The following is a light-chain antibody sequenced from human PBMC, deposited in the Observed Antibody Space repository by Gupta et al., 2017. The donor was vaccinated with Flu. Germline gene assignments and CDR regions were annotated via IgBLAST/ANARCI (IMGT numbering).Light chain of an antibody. V-gene: IGKV3D-15*01. Sequence: EIVMTQSPATLSVSPGERATLSCRASQSVNNNLAWYQQKPGQAPRLLIYGASSRDTGIPARFSGSGSGTELTLTISSRQSEDFAVYYCQQYKNWPPITFGHGTKVDIK. CDR3: QQYKNWPPIT. J-gene: IGKJ3*01. CDR1: QSVNNN. CDR2: GAS.